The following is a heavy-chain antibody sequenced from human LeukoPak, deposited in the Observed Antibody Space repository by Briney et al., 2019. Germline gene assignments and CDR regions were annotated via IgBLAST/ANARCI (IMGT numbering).Heavy chain of an antibody. Sequence: GGSLRLSCAASGFTFSSYAMSWVRQAPGKGLEWVSLISGSGSSTYYADSAKGRFTISRDNSKNTVYLQMNSLRAEDTAVYYCAKDRDGYNPDYWGQGTLVSVSS. J-gene: IGHJ4*02. D-gene: IGHD5-24*01. V-gene: IGHV3-23*01. CDR2: ISGSGSST. CDR1: GFTFSSYA. CDR3: AKDRDGYNPDY.